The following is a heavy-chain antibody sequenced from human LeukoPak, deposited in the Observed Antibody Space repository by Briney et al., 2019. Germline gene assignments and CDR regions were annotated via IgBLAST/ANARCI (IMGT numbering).Heavy chain of an antibody. CDR3: AKRGVVIRVILVGFHKAAYYFDS. CDR2: ISDSGGRT. V-gene: IGHV3-23*01. Sequence: AGGSLRLSCAVSGITLSNYGMSWVRQAPGKGLEWVAGISDSGGRTNYADSVKGRFTISRDNPKNTLYLQMNSPRAEDTTVHFCAKRGVVIRVILVGFHKAAYYFDSWGQGALVTVSS. D-gene: IGHD3-22*01. J-gene: IGHJ4*02. CDR1: GITLSNYG.